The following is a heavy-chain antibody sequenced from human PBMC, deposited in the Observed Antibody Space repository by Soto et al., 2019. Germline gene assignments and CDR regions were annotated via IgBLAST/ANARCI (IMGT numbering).Heavy chain of an antibody. D-gene: IGHD3-3*01. CDR3: ARVIWSGHLTSDL. V-gene: IGHV3-48*01. Sequence: EVQVVESGGGLVQPGGSLRLSCAASGFTFSSNSMNWVRQAPGKGLEWISYISSSSSTIYADSVKGRFTISRDKAKSSAYLQMNRLRGEDTAVYYCARVIWSGHLTSDLWGQGTLVSGSS. CDR2: ISSSSSTI. J-gene: IGHJ4*02. CDR1: GFTFSSNS.